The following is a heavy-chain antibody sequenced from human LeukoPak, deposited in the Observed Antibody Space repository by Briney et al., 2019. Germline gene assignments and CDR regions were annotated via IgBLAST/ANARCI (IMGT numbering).Heavy chain of an antibody. CDR3: AIRQAVTANYFDF. CDR1: GGSISSYY. CDR2: MYYPVTSGST. V-gene: IGHV4-39*01. Sequence: SETLSLTCTVSGGSISSYYWGWIRQPPGKGLEWIGSMYYPVTSGSTYYSPSLKSRVTMSVDTSKNQFSLNLSSVTAADTAVYYCAIRQAVTANYFDFWGQGTLVTVSS. D-gene: IGHD2-21*02. J-gene: IGHJ4*02.